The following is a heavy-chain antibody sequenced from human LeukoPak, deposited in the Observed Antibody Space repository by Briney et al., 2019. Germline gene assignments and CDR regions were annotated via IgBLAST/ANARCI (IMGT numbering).Heavy chain of an antibody. J-gene: IGHJ4*02. CDR1: GGSISSYY. V-gene: IGHV4-59*01. Sequence: SETLSLTCTVSGGSISSYYWSWIRQPPGKGLEWIGYIYYSGSTNYNPSPKSRVTISVDTSKNQFSLKLSSVTAADTAAYYCARGRDAYSFDYWGQGTLVTVSS. D-gene: IGHD5-24*01. CDR2: IYYSGST. CDR3: ARGRDAYSFDY.